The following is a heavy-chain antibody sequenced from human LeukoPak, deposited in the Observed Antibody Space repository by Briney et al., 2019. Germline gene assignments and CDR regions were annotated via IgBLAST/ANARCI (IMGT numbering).Heavy chain of an antibody. V-gene: IGHV4-34*01. Sequence: QSETLSLTCAVYGGSFSGYYWSWIRQPPGKGLEWIGEINHSGSTNYNPSLKSRVTISVDTSKNQFSLKLSSVTAADTAVYYCARSVGHENYYDSSGLYYFDYWGQRTLVTVSS. J-gene: IGHJ4*02. CDR3: ARSVGHENYYDSSGLYYFDY. CDR2: INHSGST. D-gene: IGHD3-22*01. CDR1: GGSFSGYY.